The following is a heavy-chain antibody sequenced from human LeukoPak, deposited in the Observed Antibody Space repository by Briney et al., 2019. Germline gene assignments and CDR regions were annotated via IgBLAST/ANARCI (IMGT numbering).Heavy chain of an antibody. V-gene: IGHV1-69*05. D-gene: IGHD3-3*01. CDR3: ARDPFGVVMPPDY. CDR2: IIPMLGTG. CDR1: GGTFSGYA. Sequence: SVKVSCKASGGTFSGYAVSWVRQVPGQGLEWMGGIIPMLGTGNYAPKFQGRVTMTRDTSTSTVYMELSSLRSEDTAVYYCARDPFGVVMPPDYWGQGTLVTVSS. J-gene: IGHJ4*02.